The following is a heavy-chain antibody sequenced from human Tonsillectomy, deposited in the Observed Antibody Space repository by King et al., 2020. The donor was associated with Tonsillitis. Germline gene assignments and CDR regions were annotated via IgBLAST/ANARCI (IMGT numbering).Heavy chain of an antibody. D-gene: IGHD4-17*01. CDR1: GFTFDDYA. Sequence: VQLVESGGGLVQPGRSLRLSCAASGFTFDDYAMHWGRQAPGKGLEWVAGISWNSVSIGDADSVKGRFTISRDNAKNSLYLQMNSLRAEDTALYYCAKDRDYGDYTITDDAFDIWGQGTMVTVSS. V-gene: IGHV3-9*01. CDR2: ISWNSVSI. J-gene: IGHJ3*02. CDR3: AKDRDYGDYTITDDAFDI.